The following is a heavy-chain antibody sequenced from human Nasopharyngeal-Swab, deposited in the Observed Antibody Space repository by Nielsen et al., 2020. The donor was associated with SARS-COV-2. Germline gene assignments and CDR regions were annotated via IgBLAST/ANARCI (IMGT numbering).Heavy chain of an antibody. CDR3: AKERAEQGAFDI. CDR1: GFTFSSYA. V-gene: IGHV3-23*01. J-gene: IGHJ3*02. Sequence: GESLKISCAASGFTFSSYAMNWVRQAPGKGLEWVSGISGSGGSTYYADSVKGRFTISRDNSKNTLYLQMNSLRAEDTAVYYCAKERAEQGAFDIWGQGTMVTVSS. CDR2: ISGSGGST. D-gene: IGHD1-14*01.